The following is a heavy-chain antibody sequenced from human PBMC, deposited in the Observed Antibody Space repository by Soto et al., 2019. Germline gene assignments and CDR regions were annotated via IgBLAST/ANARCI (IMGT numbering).Heavy chain of an antibody. CDR2: ISGSGGST. Sequence: GGYLRLSCAASGFTFSSYAMRWVRQAPGKGLEWVSAISGSGGSTYYADSVKGRFTISRDKSKTTLYLQMNSLRAEDTAVYYCAKDSGGQLWFHHYYYYYCMVVWCQATTVTLSS. J-gene: IGHJ6*02. V-gene: IGHV3-23*01. CDR3: AKDSGGQLWFHHYYYYYCMVV. D-gene: IGHD5-18*01. CDR1: GFTFSSYA.